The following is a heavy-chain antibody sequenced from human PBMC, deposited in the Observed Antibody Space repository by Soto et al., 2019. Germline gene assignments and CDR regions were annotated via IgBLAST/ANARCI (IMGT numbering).Heavy chain of an antibody. J-gene: IGHJ4*02. CDR1: GFPFSINA. CDR3: AKDRDYPRDQFHY. V-gene: IGHV3-23*01. Sequence: PGGSLRLSCATSGFPFSINALSWVRQAPGKGLEWVSAISANGQRIYYAASVRGRFSISRDNSRNTVFLHRCSLRAEDTAVYYCAKDRDYPRDQFHYWGQGTLVTVYS. D-gene: IGHD2-2*01. CDR2: ISANGQRI.